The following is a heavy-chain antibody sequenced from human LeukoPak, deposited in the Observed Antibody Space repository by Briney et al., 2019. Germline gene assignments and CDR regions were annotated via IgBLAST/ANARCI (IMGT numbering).Heavy chain of an antibody. CDR1: GGSISSYY. D-gene: IGHD4-23*01. CDR2: IYYSGST. Sequence: SETLSLTCTVSGGSISSYYWSWIRQPPGKGLEWIGYIYYSGSTNYNPSLKSRVTISVDTSKNQFSLKLSSVTAADTAVYYCAVGYDYGGNSPAFDIWGQGTMVTVSS. CDR3: AVGYDYGGNSPAFDI. J-gene: IGHJ3*02. V-gene: IGHV4-59*01.